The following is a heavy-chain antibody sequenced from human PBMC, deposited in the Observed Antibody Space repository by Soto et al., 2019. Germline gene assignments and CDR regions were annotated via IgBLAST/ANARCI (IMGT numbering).Heavy chain of an antibody. CDR2: LYYSGST. V-gene: IGHV4-59*12. D-gene: IGHD5-12*01. J-gene: IGHJ6*02. CDR3: VATTMAYYYGMDV. CDR1: GGSISSYY. Sequence: SETLSLTCTVSGGSISSYYWSWIRQPPGKGLEWIGHLYYSGSTDYSPSLKSRVTISGDTSKNHFSLNLTSVTAADTAVYYSVATTMAYYYGMDVWGQGTTVTVSS.